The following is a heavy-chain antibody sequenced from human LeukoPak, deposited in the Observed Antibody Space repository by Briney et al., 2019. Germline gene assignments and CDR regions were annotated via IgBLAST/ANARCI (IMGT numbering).Heavy chain of an antibody. CDR3: ARSLDWFIFDY. CDR1: GGSVSSGSYY. Sequence: SDTLSLTCTVSGGSVSSGSYYWSWIRQPPGKGLEWLGYIYYSGSTNYNPSLKSRVTISVDPSKNQFSLKLSSVTAADTAVYYCARSLDWFIFDYWGQGTLVTVSS. CDR2: IYYSGST. V-gene: IGHV4-61*01. J-gene: IGHJ4*02. D-gene: IGHD3-9*01.